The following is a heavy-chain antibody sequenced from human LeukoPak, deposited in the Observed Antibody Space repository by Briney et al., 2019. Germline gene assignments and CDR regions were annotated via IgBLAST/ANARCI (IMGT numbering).Heavy chain of an antibody. CDR3: ANRRCTSSSCYLEY. CDR1: GFAFSSYA. V-gene: IGHV3-23*01. J-gene: IGHJ4*02. Sequence: SGGSLRLSCAASGFAFSSYAMSWVRQAPGKGLEWVSAITGGGDTTYYAHPVKGRFTISRDNSKNTVHLQMNSLRAEDTAVYYCANRRCTSSSCYLEYWGQGILVAVSS. D-gene: IGHD2-2*01. CDR2: ITGGGDTT.